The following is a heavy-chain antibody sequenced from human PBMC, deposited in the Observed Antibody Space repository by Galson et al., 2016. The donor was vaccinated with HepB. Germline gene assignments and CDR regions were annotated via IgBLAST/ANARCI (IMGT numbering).Heavy chain of an antibody. Sequence: SLRLSCAVSGFTFSSYGMYWVRQAPGKGLEWVAVIPYVLSKKYYADSVKGRFTISRDNSKNTLYLQMSSLRAEDTAVYYCAKDEFLEGDYYYYGMDVWGQGTTVTVSS. CDR3: AKDEFLEGDYYYYGMDV. V-gene: IGHV3-30*18. J-gene: IGHJ6*02. CDR2: IPYVLSKK. D-gene: IGHD3-3*01. CDR1: GFTFSSYG.